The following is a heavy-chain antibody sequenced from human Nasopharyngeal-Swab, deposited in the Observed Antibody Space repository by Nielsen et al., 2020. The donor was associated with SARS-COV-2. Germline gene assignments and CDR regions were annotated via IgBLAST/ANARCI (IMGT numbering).Heavy chain of an antibody. V-gene: IGHV1-69*06. Sequence: SVKVSCKASGGTFSSYAISWVRQAPGQGLEWMGGIIPIFGTANYAQKFQGRVTITADKSTSTAYMELSSLRSEDTAVYYRAREERLLRRYGFDYWGQGTLVTVSS. J-gene: IGHJ4*02. CDR3: AREERLLRRYGFDY. CDR2: IIPIFGTA. D-gene: IGHD3-22*01. CDR1: GGTFSSYA.